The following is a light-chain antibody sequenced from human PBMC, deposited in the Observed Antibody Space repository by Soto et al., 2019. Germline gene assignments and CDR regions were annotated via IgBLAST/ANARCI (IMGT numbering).Light chain of an antibody. J-gene: IGKJ4*01. V-gene: IGKV1-12*01. CDR1: QGISSW. CDR3: QQAISVPLP. Sequence: DIQKTVSPPSVSASLGDSVTIPCRASQGISSWLAWYQQKPGKAPNLLIYAASSLHSGVPSRFSGSGSGTDFTLTISSLQPEDFATYYCQQAISVPLPFGGGTRWIS. CDR2: AAS.